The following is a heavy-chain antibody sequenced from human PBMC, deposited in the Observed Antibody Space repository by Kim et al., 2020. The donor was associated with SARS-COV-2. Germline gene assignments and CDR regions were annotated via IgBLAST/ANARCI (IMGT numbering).Heavy chain of an antibody. CDR2: ISNGGNDI. D-gene: IGHD3-10*01. V-gene: IGHV3-23*01. Sequence: GGSLRLSCAASGFSFSTYAMTWVRQAPGKGLEWVSHISNGGNDIYYTDSVKGRFTISRDNSKNTLYLQMNSLRAEDTAVYYCADFGSGSHCFYYWGQGTL. CDR3: ADFGSGSHCFYY. CDR1: GFSFSTYA. J-gene: IGHJ4*02.